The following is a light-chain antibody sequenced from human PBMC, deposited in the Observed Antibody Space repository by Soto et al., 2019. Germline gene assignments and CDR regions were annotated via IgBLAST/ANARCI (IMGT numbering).Light chain of an antibody. CDR1: SGDVDPYNY. CDR3: CSYVGTPL. Sequence: QSALTQPPSVSGSPGQSVTISCTGTSGDVDPYNYVSWYQQHPGRAPKLVIYDVNMRPSGVPDRFSGSKSGDTSSLTMSGLQAEDEADYYCCSYVGTPLVGGGTKLTVL. J-gene: IGLJ2*01. CDR2: DVN. V-gene: IGLV2-11*01.